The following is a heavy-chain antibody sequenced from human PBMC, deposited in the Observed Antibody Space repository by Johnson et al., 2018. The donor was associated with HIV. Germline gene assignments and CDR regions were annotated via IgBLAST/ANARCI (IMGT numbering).Heavy chain of an antibody. CDR1: GVTFDDYV. D-gene: IGHD3-10*01. CDR3: AKVYYYGSGSYLCAFDI. V-gene: IGHV3-9*01. J-gene: IGHJ3*02. Sequence: QLVESGGGLVQPGRSLRLSCAASGVTFDDYVMHWVRQVPGKGLEWVSVITWHSGSVGYADSVKGRFTISRDNSKNSLYLQMNSLRTEDTALYYCAKVYYYGSGSYLCAFDIWGQGTMVTVSS. CDR2: ITWHSGSV.